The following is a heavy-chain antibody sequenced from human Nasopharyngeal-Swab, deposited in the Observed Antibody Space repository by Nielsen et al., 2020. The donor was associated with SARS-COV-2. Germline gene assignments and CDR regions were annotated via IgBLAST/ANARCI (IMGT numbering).Heavy chain of an antibody. V-gene: IGHV3-73*01. CDR1: GFSFSDSA. Sequence: GESLKISCAASGFSFSDSAIHWVRQASGKGPEWVGRIRSKGNNYATAYAASVKGRFIIFRDDPTNTAYLQMNSLKTEDTAVYYCTCCGGGCYSGRDYWGQGTLVTVSS. CDR2: IRSKGNNYAT. J-gene: IGHJ4*02. CDR3: TCCGGGCYSGRDY. D-gene: IGHD2-15*01.